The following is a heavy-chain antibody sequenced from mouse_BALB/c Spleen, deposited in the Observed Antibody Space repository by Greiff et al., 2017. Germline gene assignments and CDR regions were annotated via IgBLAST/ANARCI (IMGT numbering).Heavy chain of an antibody. V-gene: IGHV2-9*02. CDR3: ARDGYRYDEFAY. D-gene: IGHD2-14*01. CDR1: GFSLTSYG. CDR2: IWAGGST. J-gene: IGHJ3*01. Sequence: VKLVESGPGLVAPSQSLSITCTVSGFSLTSYGVHWVRQPPGKGLEWLGVIWAGGSTNYNSALMSRLSISKDNSKSQVFLKMNSLQTDDTAMYYCARDGYRYDEFAYWGQGTLVTVSA.